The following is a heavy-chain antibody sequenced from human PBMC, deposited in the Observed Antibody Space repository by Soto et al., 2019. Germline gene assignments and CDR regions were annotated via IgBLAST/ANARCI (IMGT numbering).Heavy chain of an antibody. CDR1: GYTFTSYD. CDR2: MNPKSGNP. Sequence: GASVKVSCKASGYTFTSYDINWVRQATGYGLEWMGWMNPKSGNPGYAQKFQGRVTMTRNTSISTAYMELSSLRSEDTAVYYCARLGDAIRGFSFRYYYGMDVGYQEATVTVSS. V-gene: IGHV1-8*01. CDR3: ARLGDAIRGFSFRYYYGMDV. D-gene: IGHD3-10*01. J-gene: IGHJ6*02.